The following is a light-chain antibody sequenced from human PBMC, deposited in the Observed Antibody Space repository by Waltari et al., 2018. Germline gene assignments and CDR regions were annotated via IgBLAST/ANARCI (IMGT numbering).Light chain of an antibody. Sequence: QSALTQPASVSGSPGQSITISCTGTSSDIGGYNYVSWYQKHPGKAPKLMIYDVSNRPSGVSNRFSGSKSGNTASLTISGLQAKDEADYYCSSYTSYSVVFGGGTKLTVL. J-gene: IGLJ2*01. CDR1: SSDIGGYNY. V-gene: IGLV2-14*01. CDR2: DVS. CDR3: SSYTSYSVV.